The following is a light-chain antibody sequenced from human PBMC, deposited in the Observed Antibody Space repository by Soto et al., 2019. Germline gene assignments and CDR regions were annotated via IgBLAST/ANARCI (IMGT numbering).Light chain of an antibody. CDR1: SSDVGGYNF. V-gene: IGLV2-14*03. Sequence: QSALTQPASVSGSPGQSITISCTGTSSDVGGYNFVSWYQQHPGKAPKLMIYDVSNRPSGVSNRFSGSKSGNTASLTISGLQAEDKAHYYCSSYTSTNTQLFGGGTKVTVL. CDR3: SSYTSTNTQL. J-gene: IGLJ2*01. CDR2: DVS.